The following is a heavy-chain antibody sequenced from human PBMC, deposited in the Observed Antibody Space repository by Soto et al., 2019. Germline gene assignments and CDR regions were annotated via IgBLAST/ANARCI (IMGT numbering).Heavy chain of an antibody. CDR1: GGTFSSYA. J-gene: IGHJ4*02. D-gene: IGHD2-2*02. Sequence: QVQLVQSGAEVKKPGSSVKVSCKASGGTFSSYAISWVRQAPGQGLVWMGGIIPIFGTANYAQRFQGRVTITADESTSTAYMELSSLRSEDTAVYYCARDPYTVSQRGYFDYWGQGTLVTVSS. CDR2: IIPIFGTA. V-gene: IGHV1-69*01. CDR3: ARDPYTVSQRGYFDY.